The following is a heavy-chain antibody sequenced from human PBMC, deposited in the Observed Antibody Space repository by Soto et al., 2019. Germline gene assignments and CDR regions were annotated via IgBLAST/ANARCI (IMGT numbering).Heavy chain of an antibody. CDR3: ARLNGFCDGTKCRGYYGMDV. V-gene: IGHV4-39*01. Sequence: QLQLQESGPGLVKPSETLSLTCAVSGGSVSSNDFSWGWVRQSPETGLEWIATIYSNDDTHYNPSRLSPVTISVDTSKNEFSLRLNSVTAADTAVYYCARLNGFCDGTKCRGYYGMDVWGRGTTVTVSS. CDR1: GGSVSSNDFS. J-gene: IGHJ6*02. D-gene: IGHD2-2*03. CDR2: IYSNDDT.